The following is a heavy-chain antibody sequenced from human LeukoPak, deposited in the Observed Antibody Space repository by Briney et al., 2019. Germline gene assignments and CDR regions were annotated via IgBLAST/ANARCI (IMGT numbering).Heavy chain of an antibody. J-gene: IGHJ4*02. D-gene: IGHD5-12*01. CDR2: INHSGST. CDR1: GGSFSGYY. CDR3: AREAWLRSYFDY. V-gene: IGHV4-34*01. Sequence: SETLSLTCAVYGGSFSGYYWSWIRRPPGKGLEWIGEINHSGSTNYNPSLKSRVTISVDTSKNQFSLKLSSVTAADTAVYYCAREAWLRSYFDYWGQGTLVTVSS.